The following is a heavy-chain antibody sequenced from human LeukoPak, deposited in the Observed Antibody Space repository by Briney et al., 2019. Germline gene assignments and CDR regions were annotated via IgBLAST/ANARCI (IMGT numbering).Heavy chain of an antibody. CDR1: GFTFNSYW. CDR2: IKQDGSKK. CDR3: TRVGYIDEGIDY. V-gene: IGHV3-7*04. D-gene: IGHD5-24*01. Sequence: GGSLRLSCAASGFTFNSYWMTWVRQAPGKGLEWVANIKQDGSKKSYVDSVKGRFTISRDNAKNSLYLQMNSLRAEDTAIYYCTRVGYIDEGIDYWGQGTLVTVSS. J-gene: IGHJ4*02.